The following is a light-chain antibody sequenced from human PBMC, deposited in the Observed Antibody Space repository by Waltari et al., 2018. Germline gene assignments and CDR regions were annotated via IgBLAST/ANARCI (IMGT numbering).Light chain of an antibody. CDR3: CSYAGGSVI. CDR1: SGDVGSYKL. J-gene: IGLJ2*01. V-gene: IGLV2-23*02. CDR2: EVH. Sequence: QSGLTQPASVSGSPGQSITISCTGSSGDVGSYKLVSWYHRHQGKAPRLIISEVHDRPSGVSNRFSGSKSGNTASLTISGLQAEDEADYYCCSYAGGSVIFGGGTKLTVL.